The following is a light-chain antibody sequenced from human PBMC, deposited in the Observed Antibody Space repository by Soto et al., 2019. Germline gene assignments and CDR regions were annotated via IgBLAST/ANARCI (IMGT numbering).Light chain of an antibody. V-gene: IGKV1-5*03. Sequence: DIQMTQSPSTLSASVGDRVTITSRASHSIINWLAWYQQKPGKAPNLLIQKASSLESGVPLRFSGSGSGTEFTLTISSLQPDDFATYYCQQYSIFSLTFGGGTKVEIK. CDR2: KAS. J-gene: IGKJ4*01. CDR3: QQYSIFSLT. CDR1: HSIINW.